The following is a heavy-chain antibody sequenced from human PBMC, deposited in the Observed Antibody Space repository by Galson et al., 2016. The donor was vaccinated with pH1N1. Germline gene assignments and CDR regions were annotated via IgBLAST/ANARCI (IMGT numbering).Heavy chain of an antibody. J-gene: IGHJ4*02. CDR3: ARFWHLGVLGSWFDN. Sequence: TLSLTCTVSGGSISSDYWSWIRQPPGKGLEWIGYIYYSGSTNHNPSLKSRVTISVDTSKNQFSVKLSSVTAADTAVYYCARFWHLGVLGSWFDNWGQGTLVTVSS. CDR2: IYYSGST. V-gene: IGHV4-59*01. D-gene: IGHD3-16*01. CDR1: GGSISSDY.